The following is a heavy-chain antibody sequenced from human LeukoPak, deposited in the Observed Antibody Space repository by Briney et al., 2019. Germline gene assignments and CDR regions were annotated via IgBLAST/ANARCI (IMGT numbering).Heavy chain of an antibody. CDR3: ARDSYRYFDWLSHFEWWYFDY. J-gene: IGHJ4*02. D-gene: IGHD3-9*01. CDR1: GFTFSSYA. CDR2: ISSSSSTI. V-gene: IGHV3-48*01. Sequence: GGSLRLSCAASGFTFSSYAMSWVRQAPGKGLEWVSYISSSSSTIYYADSVKGRFTISRDNAKNSLYLQMNSLRAEDTAVYDCARDSYRYFDWLSHFEWWYFDYWGQGTLVTVSS.